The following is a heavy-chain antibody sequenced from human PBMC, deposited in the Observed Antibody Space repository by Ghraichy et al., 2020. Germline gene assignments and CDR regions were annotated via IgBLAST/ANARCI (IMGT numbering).Heavy chain of an antibody. Sequence: ASVKVSCKASGYTFTSYDINWVRQATGQGLEWMGWMNPNSGNTGYAQKFQGRVTMTRNTSISTAYMELSSLRSEDTAVYYCARNGRRYYDFWSGYWNGVYYYGMDVWGQGTTVTVSS. J-gene: IGHJ6*02. CDR2: MNPNSGNT. D-gene: IGHD3-3*01. CDR1: GYTFTSYD. V-gene: IGHV1-8*01. CDR3: ARNGRRYYDFWSGYWNGVYYYGMDV.